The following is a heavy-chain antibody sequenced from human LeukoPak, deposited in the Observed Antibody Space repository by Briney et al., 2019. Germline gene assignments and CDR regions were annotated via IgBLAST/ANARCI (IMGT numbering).Heavy chain of an antibody. D-gene: IGHD5-18*01. Sequence: SQTLSLTCTVSGDSISSGDYYWSWIRQPPGKGLEWIGYIYYSGSTNYNPSLKSRVTISVDTSKNQFSLKLSSVTAADTAVYYCARDGYSYGYRWGFDYWGQGTLVTVSS. CDR2: IYYSGST. CDR1: GDSISSGDYY. CDR3: ARDGYSYGYRWGFDY. J-gene: IGHJ4*02. V-gene: IGHV4-61*08.